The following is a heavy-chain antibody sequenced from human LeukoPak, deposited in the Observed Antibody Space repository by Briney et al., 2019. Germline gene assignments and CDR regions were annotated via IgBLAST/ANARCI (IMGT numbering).Heavy chain of an antibody. CDR1: GGSISSYY. Sequence: PSETLYLTCTVSGGSISSYYWSWIRQPPGKGLEWIGYIYYRGSTNYNPSLKSRVTISVDTSKNQFSLKLSSVTAADTAVYYCARHMVRGVGYYYGMDVWGQGTTVTVSS. CDR2: IYYRGST. J-gene: IGHJ6*02. D-gene: IGHD3-10*01. CDR3: ARHMVRGVGYYYGMDV. V-gene: IGHV4-59*08.